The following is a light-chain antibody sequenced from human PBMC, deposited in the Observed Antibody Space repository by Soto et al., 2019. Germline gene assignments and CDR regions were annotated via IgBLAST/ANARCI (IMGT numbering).Light chain of an antibody. J-gene: IGKJ3*01. CDR3: QQYNEWPFT. CDR1: QSVTSN. Sequence: VLTQSPDTLSLNPGERATLSCRASQSVTSNLAWYQQKPGQAPRLLIYGASTRPTDIPARFSGSGSGTEFILTVSRLQSEDFAVYYCQQYNEWPFTFGPGTNVDIK. CDR2: GAS. V-gene: IGKV3D-15*01.